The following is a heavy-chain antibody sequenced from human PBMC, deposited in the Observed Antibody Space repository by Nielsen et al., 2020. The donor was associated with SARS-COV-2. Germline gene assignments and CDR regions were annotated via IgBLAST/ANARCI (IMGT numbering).Heavy chain of an antibody. Sequence: GESLKISCTASGFTFGDYAMSWFRQAPGKGLEWVGFIRSKAYGGTTEYAASVKGRFTISRDDSKSIAYLQMNSLKTEDTAVYYCTRELDYGLTFPDAHDAFDIWGQGTMVTVSS. CDR3: TRELDYGLTFPDAHDAFDI. D-gene: IGHD4-17*01. V-gene: IGHV3-49*03. CDR2: IRSKAYGGTT. CDR1: GFTFGDYA. J-gene: IGHJ3*02.